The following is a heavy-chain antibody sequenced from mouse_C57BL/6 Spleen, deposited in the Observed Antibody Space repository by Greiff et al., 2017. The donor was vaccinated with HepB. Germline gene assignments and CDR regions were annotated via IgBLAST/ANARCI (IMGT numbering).Heavy chain of an antibody. CDR1: GFSLTSYG. CDR3: ARHGDDYDDYFDY. CDR2: IWSDGST. Sequence: VQLKESGPGLVAPSQSLSITCTVSGFSLTSYGVHWVRQPPGKGLEWLVVIWSDGSTTYNSALKSRLSISKDNSKSQVFLKMNSLQTDDTAMYYCARHGDDYDDYFDYWGQGTTLTVSS. V-gene: IGHV2-6-1*01. J-gene: IGHJ2*01. D-gene: IGHD2-4*01.